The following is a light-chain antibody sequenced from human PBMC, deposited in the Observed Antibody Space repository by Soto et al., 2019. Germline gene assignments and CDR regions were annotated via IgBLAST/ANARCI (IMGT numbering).Light chain of an antibody. CDR1: SSDIGSYTL. V-gene: IGLV2-23*02. CDR2: EVD. Sequence: QSALTQPASVSGSPGQSITISCTGTSSDIGSYTLVSWYQQHPGKAPKVMIYEVDKWPAGVSTRFSGSRSGNTASLTISGLQAEDEADYFCCSYVGGFTYVFGTGTKLTVL. J-gene: IGLJ1*01. CDR3: CSYVGGFTYV.